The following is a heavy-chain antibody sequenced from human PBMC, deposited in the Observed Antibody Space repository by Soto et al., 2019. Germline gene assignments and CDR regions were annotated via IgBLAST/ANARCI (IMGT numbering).Heavy chain of an antibody. D-gene: IGHD4-4*01. CDR2: IYYSGST. J-gene: IGHJ6*03. V-gene: IGHV4-59*01. Sequence: SETLSLTCTVSGGSISSYYWSWIRQPPGKGLEWIGYIYYSGSTNYNPSLKSRVTISVDTSKNQFSLKLSSVTAADTAVYYCARAHYSNYYYYMDVWGKGTTVTVS. CDR1: GGSISSYY. CDR3: ARAHYSNYYYYMDV.